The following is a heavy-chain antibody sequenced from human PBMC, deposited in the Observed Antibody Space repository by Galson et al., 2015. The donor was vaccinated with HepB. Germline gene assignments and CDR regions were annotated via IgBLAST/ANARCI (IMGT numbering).Heavy chain of an antibody. D-gene: IGHD2-2*01. V-gene: IGHV5-10-1*01. Sequence: QSGAEVKNPGESLRISCEGSGYTFTNYWITWVRRVPGKGLEWLGRIDPSDSYSNYNPSFEGHVTISVDTSIATAYLQWSSLTASDTAAYYCARRYCSSSSCSGAHFFYYGLDVWGQGTTVTVSS. CDR2: IDPSDSYS. CDR3: ARRYCSSSSCSGAHFFYYGLDV. CDR1: GYTFTNYW. J-gene: IGHJ6*02.